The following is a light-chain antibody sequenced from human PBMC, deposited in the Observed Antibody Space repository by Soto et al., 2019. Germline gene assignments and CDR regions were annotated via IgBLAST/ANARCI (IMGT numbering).Light chain of an antibody. CDR3: TSYTTKSTVA. J-gene: IGLJ2*01. CDR1: SSDVGAYDY. V-gene: IGLV2-14*03. CDR2: DVT. Sequence: QSALTQPASVSGSPGQSIAISCTGTSSDVGAYDYVSWYQQYPGEAPKLMIFDVTRRPSGVSDRFSGSKSGTTASLTISGLQAEDEADYYCTSYTTKSTVAFGGGTKLTVL.